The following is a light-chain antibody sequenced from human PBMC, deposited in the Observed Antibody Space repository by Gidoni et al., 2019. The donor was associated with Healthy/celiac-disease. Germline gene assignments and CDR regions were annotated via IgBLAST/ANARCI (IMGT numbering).Light chain of an antibody. Sequence: IQMTQSPSSLAASVGDRVTITCRSSQVISNYLHSYQQKPEKVHKLLIYAASTLQAGVPSRFSGSGSGTDFTITISSMQPEDVATYYCQKYNSAPIFGGGTKVEIK. CDR2: AAS. CDR1: QVISNY. CDR3: QKYNSAPI. V-gene: IGKV1-27*01. J-gene: IGKJ4*01.